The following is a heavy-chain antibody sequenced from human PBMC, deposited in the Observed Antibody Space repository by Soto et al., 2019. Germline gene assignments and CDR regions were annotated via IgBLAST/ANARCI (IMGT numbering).Heavy chain of an antibody. Sequence: PFQMISLTCTVADVYISSYYLSLLRTNTGKGLEWIGYIYYSGSTNYNPSLKSRFTISVDTSKNQFSLKLSSVTAADTAVYYCARHIIKRGWFGESCGMDVWGQGPTVTVSS. D-gene: IGHD3-10*01. CDR3: ARHIIKRGWFGESCGMDV. CDR2: IYYSGST. CDR1: DVYISSYY. V-gene: IGHV4-59*08. J-gene: IGHJ6*02.